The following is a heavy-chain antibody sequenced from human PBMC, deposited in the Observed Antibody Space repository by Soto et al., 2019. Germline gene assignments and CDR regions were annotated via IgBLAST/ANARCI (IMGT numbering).Heavy chain of an antibody. CDR2: ISSSRSNI. CDR3: ARVKNDILTGYYPNWFDP. D-gene: IGHD3-9*01. V-gene: IGHV3-64*04. Sequence: PGGSLRLSCAASGFTFISYAMHWVLRAPGKGLEYVSAISSSRSNIYYADSVKGRFTISRDNAKNSLYLQMNSLRAEDTAVYYCARVKNDILTGYYPNWFDPWGQGTLVTVSS. CDR1: GFTFISYA. J-gene: IGHJ5*02.